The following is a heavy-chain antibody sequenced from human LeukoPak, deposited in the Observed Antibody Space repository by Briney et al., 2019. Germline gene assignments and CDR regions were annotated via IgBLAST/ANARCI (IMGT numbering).Heavy chain of an antibody. D-gene: IGHD3-3*01. Sequence: PSETLSLTCNVSGGSIVISSYYWSWVRQSPGKGLEWIGSMSYGGTSYYNPSLKSRVTMSVDTSKNTFSLKVTSVTAADTAVYFCARHSGMVVRHFAHWGQGILVPVSS. J-gene: IGHJ4*02. V-gene: IGHV4-39*01. CDR2: MSYGGTS. CDR3: ARHSGMVVRHFAH. CDR1: GGSIVISSYY.